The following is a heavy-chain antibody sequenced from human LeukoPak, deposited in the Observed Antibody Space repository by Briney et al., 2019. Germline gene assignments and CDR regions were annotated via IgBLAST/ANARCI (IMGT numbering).Heavy chain of an antibody. CDR1: GFTFSSYS. V-gene: IGHV3-48*04. J-gene: IGHJ4*02. CDR2: ISSSSSTI. D-gene: IGHD6-6*01. CDR3: ARTFGYSSSSGSDY. Sequence: GGSLRLSCAASGFTFSSYSMTWVRQAPGKGLEWVSYISSSSSTIYYADSVKGRFTISRDNAKNSLYLQMNSLRAEDTAVYYCARTFGYSSSSGSDYWGQGTLVTVSS.